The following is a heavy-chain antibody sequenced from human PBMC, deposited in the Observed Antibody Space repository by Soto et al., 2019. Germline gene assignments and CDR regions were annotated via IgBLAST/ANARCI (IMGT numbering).Heavy chain of an antibody. J-gene: IGHJ5*02. V-gene: IGHV1-69*13. CDR2: IIPIFDTT. CDR1: GGTFDNFA. CDR3: ARRHCRGGSCYKWFDP. D-gene: IGHD2-15*01. Sequence: ASVKVSCKASGGTFDNFAISWVRQAPGQGLEWMGGIIPIFDTTIYAQRFRGRVTISADASTNTAYMELSSLRSEDTAVYYCARRHCRGGSCYKWFDPWGQGNLVTVSS.